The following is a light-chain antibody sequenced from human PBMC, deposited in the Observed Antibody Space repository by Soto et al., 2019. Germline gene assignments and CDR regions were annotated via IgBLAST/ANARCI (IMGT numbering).Light chain of an antibody. CDR1: SSSIGAGYD. CDR3: SSYTSSSTLLYV. V-gene: IGLV1-40*01. J-gene: IGLJ1*01. Sequence: QSVLTQPPSVSGAPGQGVTISCTGSSSSIGAGYDVHWYQQVPGTAPKLLIYGNNNRPSGVPDRFSGSKSGNTASLTISGLQAEDEADYYCSSYTSSSTLLYVFGTGTKVTVL. CDR2: GNN.